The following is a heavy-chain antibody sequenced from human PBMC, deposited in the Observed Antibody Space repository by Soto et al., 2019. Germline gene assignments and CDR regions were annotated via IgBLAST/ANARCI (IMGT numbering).Heavy chain of an antibody. J-gene: IGHJ4*02. Sequence: SETLSLTCTVSGGSVTSDEDYWTWIRQSPGKGLEWIGYISNSGSTGYNPSLKTRLSMSVDRSKNQFTLRLTSVTAADTAVYFCTTESGSTYGYFDHWGQGTQVTVSS. V-gene: IGHV4-30-4*01. CDR2: ISNSGST. CDR1: GGSVTSDEDY. CDR3: TTESGSTYGYFDH. D-gene: IGHD5-18*01.